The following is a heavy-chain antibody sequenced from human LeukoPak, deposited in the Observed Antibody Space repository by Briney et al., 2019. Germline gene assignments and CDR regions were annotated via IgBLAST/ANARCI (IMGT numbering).Heavy chain of an antibody. CDR2: IHPNSGGT. CDR3: ARDLTNTMGKYGMDV. CDR1: GYFLTDYF. D-gene: IGHD3-10*01. Sequence: ASVKVSCKASGYFLTDYFMHWVRHAPGQGLEWMGRIHPNSGGTNYAQKFQGRVTMTRDTSINTAYMELSSLRSDDTAVYYCARDLTNTMGKYGMDVWGQGTTVTVSS. V-gene: IGHV1-2*06. J-gene: IGHJ6*02.